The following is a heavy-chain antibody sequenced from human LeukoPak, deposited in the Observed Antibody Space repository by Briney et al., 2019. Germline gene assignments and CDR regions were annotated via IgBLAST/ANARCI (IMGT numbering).Heavy chain of an antibody. J-gene: IGHJ4*02. D-gene: IGHD3-22*01. CDR1: GGSISSGGYS. V-gene: IGHV4-30-2*01. CDR2: IYHSGST. Sequence: SETLSLTCAVSGGSISSGGYSWSWIRQPPGKGLEWIGYIYHSGSTYYNPSLKSRVTISVDRSKNQFSLKLSSVTAADTAVYYCARLRDYYDSSGTSYYFDYWGQGTLVTVSS. CDR3: ARLRDYYDSSGTSYYFDY.